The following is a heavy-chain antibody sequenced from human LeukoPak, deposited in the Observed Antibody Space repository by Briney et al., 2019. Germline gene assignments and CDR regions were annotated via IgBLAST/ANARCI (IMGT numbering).Heavy chain of an antibody. Sequence: HPGGSLRLSCAASGFTFSSYAMRWVRQAPGKGLEWVSAICGSGGSTYYADSVKGRFTISRDNSKNTLYLQMNSLRPEDTAVYYCAKVMTRTRVRGVPPSDYWGQGALVTVSS. CDR3: AKVMTRTRVRGVPPSDY. CDR2: ICGSGGST. D-gene: IGHD3-10*01. CDR1: GFTFSSYA. V-gene: IGHV3-23*01. J-gene: IGHJ4*02.